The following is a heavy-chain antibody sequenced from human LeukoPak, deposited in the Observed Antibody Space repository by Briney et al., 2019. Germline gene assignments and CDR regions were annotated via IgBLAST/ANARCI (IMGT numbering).Heavy chain of an antibody. CDR3: ARAPYYDSSGYYDY. Sequence: PGGSLRLSCAASGFTFSTYAMHWVRQAPGKGLDWVAVISYDGSNKNYADSVKGRFTISRDNSKNTLYLQMNSLRAEDTAVYYCARAPYYDSSGYYDYWGQGTLVTVSS. D-gene: IGHD3-22*01. J-gene: IGHJ4*02. CDR1: GFTFSTYA. V-gene: IGHV3-30*01. CDR2: ISYDGSNK.